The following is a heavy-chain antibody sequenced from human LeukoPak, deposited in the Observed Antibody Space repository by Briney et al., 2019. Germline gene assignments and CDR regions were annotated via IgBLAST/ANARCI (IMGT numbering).Heavy chain of an antibody. J-gene: IGHJ4*02. CDR2: IYSGGST. Sequence: GGSLRLSCAASGFTVSSNYMSWVRQAPGKGLEWVSVIYSGGSTYYADSVKGRFTISRDNSKNSLYLQMDSLRAEDTAVYYCARDSLVGSTTPVFDYWGQGTLVTVSS. D-gene: IGHD1-26*01. CDR1: GFTVSSNY. CDR3: ARDSLVGSTTPVFDY. V-gene: IGHV3-66*01.